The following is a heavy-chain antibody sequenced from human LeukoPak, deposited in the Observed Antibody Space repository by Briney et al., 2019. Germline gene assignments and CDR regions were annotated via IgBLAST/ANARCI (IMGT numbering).Heavy chain of an antibody. D-gene: IGHD2-15*01. CDR1: GFTFSSYS. CDR2: ISSSSSTI. CDR3: AKDISDCSGGSCYPAYYYYGMDV. J-gene: IGHJ6*02. V-gene: IGHV3-48*01. Sequence: GGSLRLSCAASGFTFSSYSMNWVRQAPGKGLEWVSYISSSSSTIYYADSVKGRFTISRDNAKNSLYLQMNSLRAEDTALYYCAKDISDCSGGSCYPAYYYYGMDVWGQGTTVTVSS.